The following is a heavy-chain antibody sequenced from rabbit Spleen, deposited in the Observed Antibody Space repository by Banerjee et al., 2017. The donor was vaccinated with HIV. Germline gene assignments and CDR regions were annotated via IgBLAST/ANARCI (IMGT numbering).Heavy chain of an antibody. Sequence: QSLEESGGDLVKPGASLTLTCTASGFSFGSSDYMCWVRQAPGKGPEWIGCIYPDGSGSTAYATWAKGRFTISKTSSTTVTLRMTSLTAADTATYFCARDLVGVIGWNLYLWGPGTLVTVS. V-gene: IGHV1S40*01. CDR3: ARDLVGVIGWNLYL. J-gene: IGHJ4*01. CDR2: IYPDGSGST. D-gene: IGHD2-1*01. CDR1: GFSFGSSDY.